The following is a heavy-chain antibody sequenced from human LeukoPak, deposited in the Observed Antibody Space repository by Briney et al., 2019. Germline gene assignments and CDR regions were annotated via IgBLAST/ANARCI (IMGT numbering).Heavy chain of an antibody. CDR3: ARDDRAQQLVLHAEYFQH. CDR1: GFTFSSYG. Sequence: GGSLRLSCAASGFTFSSYGMHWVRQAPGKGLEWVAVISYDGSNKYYADSVKGRFTISRDDSKNTLYLQMNSLRAEDTAVYYCARDDRAQQLVLHAEYFQHWGQGTLVTVSS. CDR2: ISYDGSNK. D-gene: IGHD6-13*01. V-gene: IGHV3-30*03. J-gene: IGHJ1*01.